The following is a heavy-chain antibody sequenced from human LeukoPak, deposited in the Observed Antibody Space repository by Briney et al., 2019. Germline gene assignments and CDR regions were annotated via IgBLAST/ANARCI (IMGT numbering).Heavy chain of an antibody. CDR3: ARAVGSSWYFFDY. D-gene: IGHD6-19*01. J-gene: IGHJ4*02. Sequence: SETLSLTCAVYGGSFSGFYWGWIRQSPEKGLEWIGSIYHSGNTYYSPSLKSRVAISVDTSQNQLSLSLTSVTAADTAVYYCARAVGSSWYFFDYWGQGTLVTVSS. CDR1: GGSFSGFY. V-gene: IGHV4-38-2*01. CDR2: IYHSGNT.